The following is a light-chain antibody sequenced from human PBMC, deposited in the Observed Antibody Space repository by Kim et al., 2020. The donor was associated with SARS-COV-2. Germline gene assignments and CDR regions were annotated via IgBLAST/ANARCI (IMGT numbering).Light chain of an antibody. CDR1: QDISND. J-gene: IGKJ4*01. CDR2: DAS. CDR3: QQYGNLPL. Sequence: LSASVGDRVTITCQASQDISNDLNWYQQKPGKAPKLLIYDASNLETGVPSRFSGSGSGTDFTFTISSLQPEDIATYYCQQYGNLPLFGGGTKLEI. V-gene: IGKV1-33*01.